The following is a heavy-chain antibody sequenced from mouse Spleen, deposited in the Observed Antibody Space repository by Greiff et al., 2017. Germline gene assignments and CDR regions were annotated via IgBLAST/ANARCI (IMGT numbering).Heavy chain of an antibody. V-gene: IGHV5-9-3*01. J-gene: IGHJ3*01. CDR1: GFTFSSYA. Sequence: EVQLVESGGGLVKPGGSLKLSCAASGFTFSSYAMSWVRQTPEKRLEWVATISSGGSYTYYPDSVKGRFTISRDNAKNTLYLQMSSLRSEDTAMYYCARPFAYWGQGTLVTVSA. CDR3: ARPFAY. CDR2: ISSGGSYT.